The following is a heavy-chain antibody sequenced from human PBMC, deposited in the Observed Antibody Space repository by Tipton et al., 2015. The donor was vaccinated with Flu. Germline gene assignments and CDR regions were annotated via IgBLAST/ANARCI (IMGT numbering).Heavy chain of an antibody. J-gene: IGHJ6*02. D-gene: IGHD4-11*01. CDR3: ARDGGDYSKPYGLDV. CDR1: GGSLNNYY. V-gene: IGHV4-59*01. CDR2: IYSSGST. Sequence: TLSLTCTVSGGSLNNYYWSRIRLPPGKGLEWLGYIYSSGSTSYKPSLKSRVTISIDPSKNQFSLKLTSVTAADTALYYCARDGGDYSKPYGLDVWGQGTTVTVSS.